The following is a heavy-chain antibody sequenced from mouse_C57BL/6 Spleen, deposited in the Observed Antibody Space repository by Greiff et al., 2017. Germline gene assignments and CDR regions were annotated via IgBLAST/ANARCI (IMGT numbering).Heavy chain of an antibody. Sequence: QVQLQQPGAELVMPGASVKLSCKASGYTFTSYWMYWVKQRPGQGLEWIGEIDPSDSYTNYNQKFKSKSTLTVDKSSSTAYMQLSSLTSEDSAVYYCARSSSYWYFDVWGTGTTVTVSS. CDR1: GYTFTSYW. D-gene: IGHD1-1*01. CDR3: ARSSSYWYFDV. V-gene: IGHV1-69*01. CDR2: IDPSDSYT. J-gene: IGHJ1*03.